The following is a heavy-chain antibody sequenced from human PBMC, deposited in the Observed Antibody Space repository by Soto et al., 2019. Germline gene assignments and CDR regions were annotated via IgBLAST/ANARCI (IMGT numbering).Heavy chain of an antibody. D-gene: IGHD3-22*01. CDR1: GFSLSTSGMC. V-gene: IGHV2-70*12. CDR2: IDWDDDK. Sequence: SGPTLVNPTQTLTLTCTFSGFSLSTSGMCVSWIRQPPGKALEWLALIDWDDDKYYSTSLKTRLTISKDTSKNQVVLTMTNMDPVDTATYYCAHSYYYDSSGYYYCGFDYWGQGTLVTAPQ. CDR3: AHSYYYDSSGYYYCGFDY. J-gene: IGHJ4*02.